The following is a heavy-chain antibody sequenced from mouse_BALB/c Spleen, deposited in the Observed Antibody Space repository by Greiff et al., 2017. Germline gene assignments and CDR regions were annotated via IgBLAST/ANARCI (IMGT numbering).Heavy chain of an antibody. V-gene: IGHV2-6-7*01. CDR2: IWGDGST. Sequence: VQLQQSGPGLVAPSQSLSITCTVSGFSLTSYGVHWVRQPPGKGLEWLGMIWGDGSTDYNSALKSRLSISKDNSKSQVFLKMNSLQTDDTARYYCASHITTATGFAYWGQGTLVTVSA. CDR1: GFSLTSYG. D-gene: IGHD1-2*01. J-gene: IGHJ3*01. CDR3: ASHITTATGFAY.